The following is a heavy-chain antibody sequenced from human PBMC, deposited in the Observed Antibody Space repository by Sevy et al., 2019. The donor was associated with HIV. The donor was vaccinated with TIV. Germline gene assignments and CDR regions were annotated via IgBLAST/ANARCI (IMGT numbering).Heavy chain of an antibody. CDR3: VIPRWEDGGSVVFDF. V-gene: IGHV3-33*01. Sequence: GGSLRLSCAAAGFTFSSYGMRWVRQAPGKGLEWVAVIWDDGSDKYYADSVKGRFTISRDNSKNTLYLQMNSLRVEDTGVYHCVIPRWEDGGSVVFDFWGQGTMVTVSS. J-gene: IGHJ4*02. D-gene: IGHD2-15*01. CDR1: GFTFSSYG. CDR2: IWDDGSDK.